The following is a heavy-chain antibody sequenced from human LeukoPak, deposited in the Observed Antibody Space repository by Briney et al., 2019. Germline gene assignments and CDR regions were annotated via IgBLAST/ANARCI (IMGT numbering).Heavy chain of an antibody. CDR1: GGTFSSYA. CDR3: ARDKVDYDFWSGYLNDAFDI. Sequence: SVKVSCKASGGTFSSYAMSWVRQAPGQGLEWMGGIIPIFGTANYAQKFQGRVTITADESTSTAYMELSSLRSEDTAVYYCARDKVDYDFWSGYLNDAFDIWGQGTMVTVSS. V-gene: IGHV1-69*13. J-gene: IGHJ3*02. CDR2: IIPIFGTA. D-gene: IGHD3-3*01.